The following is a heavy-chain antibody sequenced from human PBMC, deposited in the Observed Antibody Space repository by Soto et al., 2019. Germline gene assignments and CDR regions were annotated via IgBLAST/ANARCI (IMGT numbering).Heavy chain of an antibody. V-gene: IGHV2-5*01. J-gene: IGHJ4*02. Sequence: QITLKESGPTLVKPTQTLTLTCTFSGFSLSTSGVGVGWIRQPPGKALEWLALIYWYDDKRYSPSLKSRLIITKDTSKNQVVLTMTNMDPVDTATYYCAHRPSYCSGGSCYSGFDYWGQGTLVTVSS. CDR1: GFSLSTSGVG. D-gene: IGHD2-15*01. CDR2: IYWYDDK. CDR3: AHRPSYCSGGSCYSGFDY.